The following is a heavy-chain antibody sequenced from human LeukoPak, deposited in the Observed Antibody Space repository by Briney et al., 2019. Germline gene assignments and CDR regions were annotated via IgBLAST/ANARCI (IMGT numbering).Heavy chain of an antibody. D-gene: IGHD3-22*01. CDR2: ISYDGSNK. J-gene: IGHJ4*02. Sequence: PGRSLRLSCAASGFTFSSYGMHWVRQAPGKGLEWVAIISYDGSNKYYADSVKGRFTISRDNSKYTLSLQMNSLRAEDTAVYYCAKDSLADSSGYSYRGCYDYWGQGTLVTVSS. V-gene: IGHV3-33*06. CDR1: GFTFSSYG. CDR3: AKDSLADSSGYSYRGCYDY.